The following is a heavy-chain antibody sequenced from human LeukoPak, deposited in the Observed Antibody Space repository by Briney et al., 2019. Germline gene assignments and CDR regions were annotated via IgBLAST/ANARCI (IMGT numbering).Heavy chain of an antibody. J-gene: IGHJ5*02. V-gene: IGHV4-38-2*02. CDR2: IYHSGST. Sequence: SETLSLTCTVSGYSISSGYYWGWIRQPPGKGLEWIGSIYHSGSTYYNPSLKSRVTISVDTSKNQFSLKLSSVTAADTAVYYCARSQYSSSWYLGNNWFDPWGQGTLVTVSS. CDR3: ARSQYSSSWYLGNNWFDP. D-gene: IGHD6-13*01. CDR1: GYSISSGYY.